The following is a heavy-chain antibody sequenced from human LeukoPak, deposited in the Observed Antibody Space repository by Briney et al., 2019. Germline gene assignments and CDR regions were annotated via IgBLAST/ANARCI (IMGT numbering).Heavy chain of an antibody. Sequence: GGSLRLSCAASGFTFSTYWMSWVRQAPGKGLEWVANIKEDGSEKYYGDSVKGRFTISRDSAKNSLYLEMNSLRVEDTAVYYCARDSSGYQWGQGTLVTVSS. D-gene: IGHD3-22*01. CDR2: IKEDGSEK. J-gene: IGHJ4*02. CDR3: ARDSSGYQ. CDR1: GFTFSTYW. V-gene: IGHV3-7*01.